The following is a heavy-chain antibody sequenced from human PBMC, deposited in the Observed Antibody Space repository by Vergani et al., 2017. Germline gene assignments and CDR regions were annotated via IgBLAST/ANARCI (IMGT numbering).Heavy chain of an antibody. J-gene: IGHJ6*03. CDR2: IYYSGST. CDR1: GYSISSGYY. CDR3: ASTRVGAFPYYYMDV. Sequence: QVQLQESGPGLVKPSETLSLTCAVSGYSISSGYYWGWIRQPPGKGLEWIGYIYYSGSTNYNPSLKSRVTISVDTSKNQFSLKLSSVTAADTAVYYCASTRVGAFPYYYMDVWGKGTTVTVSS. V-gene: IGHV4-38-2*01. D-gene: IGHD1-26*01.